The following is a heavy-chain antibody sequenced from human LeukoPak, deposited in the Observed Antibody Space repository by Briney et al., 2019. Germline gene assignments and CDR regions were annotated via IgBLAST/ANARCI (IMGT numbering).Heavy chain of an antibody. CDR3: VSWAGRNSDVASFDY. D-gene: IGHD2-21*01. J-gene: IGHJ4*02. V-gene: IGHV1-2*02. CDR2: ISRRSGAT. Sequence: ASVKVSCKASGYIFGDYYMHWVRQAPGRGFEWMGWISRRSGATKIAEKFQGRVTLTRDTSISTAYVELTNLASDDTAVYYCVSWAGRNSDVASFDYWGQGTLVIVSS. CDR1: GYIFGDYY.